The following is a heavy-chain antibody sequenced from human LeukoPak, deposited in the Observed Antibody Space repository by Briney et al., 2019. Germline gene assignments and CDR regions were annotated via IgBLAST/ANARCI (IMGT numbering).Heavy chain of an antibody. Sequence: GGSLRLSCAASGFTVSSNYMSWVRQAPGKGLEWVSVIYSGGSTYYADSVKGRFTISRDNSKNTLYLQMNSLRAEDTAVYYCAREGYGSGSRHDAFDIWGQGTMVTVSS. V-gene: IGHV3-66*01. CDR1: GFTVSSNY. CDR2: IYSGGST. CDR3: AREGYGSGSRHDAFDI. D-gene: IGHD3-10*01. J-gene: IGHJ3*02.